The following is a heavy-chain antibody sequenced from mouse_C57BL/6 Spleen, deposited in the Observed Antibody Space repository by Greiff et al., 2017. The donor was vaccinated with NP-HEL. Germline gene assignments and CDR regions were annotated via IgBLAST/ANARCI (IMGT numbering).Heavy chain of an antibody. CDR2: ISSGGSYT. V-gene: IGHV5-6*01. CDR1: GFTFSSYG. CDR3: ARQKGYDYGWYFDV. J-gene: IGHJ1*03. D-gene: IGHD2-4*01. Sequence: EVKVVESGGDLVKPGGSLKLSCAASGFTFSSYGMSWVRQTPDKRLGWVATISSGGSYTYYPDSVRGRFTISRDNAKNTLYLQRSSLKSEDTAMYYCARQKGYDYGWYFDVWGTGTTVTVSS.